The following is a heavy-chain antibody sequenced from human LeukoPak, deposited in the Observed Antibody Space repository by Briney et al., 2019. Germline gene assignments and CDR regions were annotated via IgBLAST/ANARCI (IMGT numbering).Heavy chain of an antibody. CDR3: ARDYYGSGSYLIDY. CDR2: INPNSGGT. J-gene: IGHJ4*02. Sequence: ASVKVSCKASGYTFTGYYMQWVRQAPGQGLEWMGWINPNSGGTKYAQKFQGRVTITRDTSASTAYMELSSLRSEDTAVYYCARDYYGSGSYLIDYWGQGTLVTVSS. D-gene: IGHD3-10*01. V-gene: IGHV1-2*02. CDR1: GYTFTGYY.